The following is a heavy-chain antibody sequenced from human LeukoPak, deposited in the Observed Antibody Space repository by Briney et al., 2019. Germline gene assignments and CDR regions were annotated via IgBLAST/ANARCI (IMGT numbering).Heavy chain of an antibody. V-gene: IGHV4-34*01. CDR2: INHSGST. CDR1: GGSFSGYY. Sequence: SETLSLTCAVYGGSFSGYYWSWIRQPPGKGLEWIGEINHSGSTNYNPSLKSRVTMSVDTSKNQFSLKLSSVTAADTAVYYCARHGSSGWYRRSFDYWGQGTLVTVSS. J-gene: IGHJ4*02. CDR3: ARHGSSGWYRRSFDY. D-gene: IGHD6-19*01.